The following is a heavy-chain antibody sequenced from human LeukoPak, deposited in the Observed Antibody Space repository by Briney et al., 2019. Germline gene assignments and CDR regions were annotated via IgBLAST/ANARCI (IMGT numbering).Heavy chain of an antibody. J-gene: IGHJ5*02. CDR3: ARGGDTKSAFDP. V-gene: IGHV1-8*01. D-gene: IGHD2-2*01. Sequence: XXXRQATGXXXXWMGWMNPNSGNTGYAQKFQGRVTMTRNTSISTAYMELSSLRSEDTAVYYCARGGDTKSAFDPWGQGTLVTVSS. CDR2: MNPNSGNT.